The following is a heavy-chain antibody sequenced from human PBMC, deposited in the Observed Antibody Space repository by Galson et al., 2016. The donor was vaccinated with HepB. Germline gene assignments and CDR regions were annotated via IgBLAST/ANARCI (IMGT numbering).Heavy chain of an antibody. V-gene: IGHV3-23*01. CDR2: ISGSGGDI. CDR1: GFTFSKAW. J-gene: IGHJ4*02. Sequence: SLRLSCAATGFTFSKAWMSWVRQAPGKGLEWVSGISGSGGDINYADPVKGRFTISRDNSKNMLHLQMNSLRAEDTAVYYCAKDSRLRFLEWLSSYYFDSWGQGTLVTVSS. CDR3: AKDSRLRFLEWLSSYYFDS. D-gene: IGHD3-3*01.